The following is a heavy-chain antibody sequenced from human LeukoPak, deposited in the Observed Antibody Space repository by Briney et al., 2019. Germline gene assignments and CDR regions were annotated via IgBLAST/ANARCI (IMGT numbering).Heavy chain of an antibody. CDR1: GGTFSSYA. Sequence: SVKVSCKASGGTFSSYAISWVRQAPGQGLEWMGRIIPILGIANYAQKFQGRVTITADKSTSTAYMELSSLRSEDTAVYYCARGSTVTTSHYYYYGMDVWGQGTTVTVSS. CDR2: IIPILGIA. CDR3: ARGSTVTTSHYYYYGMDV. V-gene: IGHV1-69*04. J-gene: IGHJ6*02. D-gene: IGHD4-17*01.